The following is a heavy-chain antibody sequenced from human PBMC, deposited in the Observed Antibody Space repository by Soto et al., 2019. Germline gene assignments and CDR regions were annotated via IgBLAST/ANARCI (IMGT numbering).Heavy chain of an antibody. J-gene: IGHJ6*02. CDR1: GYSLTNGYY. V-gene: IGHV4-61*01. D-gene: IGHD6-19*01. CDR3: ARGRGRSSGWGGGDYYYYYGMDV. CDR2: IYYSGST. Sequence: PSETLSLTCAVSGYSLTNGYYWSWIPQPPGKGLEGIGYIYYSGSTNYNPSLKSRVTISVDTSKNQFSLKLSSVTAADTAVYYCARGRGRSSGWGGGDYYYYYGMDVWGQGTTVTVSS.